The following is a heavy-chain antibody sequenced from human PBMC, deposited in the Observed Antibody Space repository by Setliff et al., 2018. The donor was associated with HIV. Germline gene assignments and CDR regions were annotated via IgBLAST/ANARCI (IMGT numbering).Heavy chain of an antibody. Sequence: PSETLSLSCAASGFTFSSYSMNWVRQAPGKGLEWVSYISSSSSTMYYADSVKGRFTISRDNAKNSLYLQMNSLKTEDMAVYYCTTQSLSWGQGTLVTVSS. CDR3: TTQSLS. CDR2: ISSSSSTM. J-gene: IGHJ4*02. CDR1: GFTFSSYS. V-gene: IGHV3-48*04.